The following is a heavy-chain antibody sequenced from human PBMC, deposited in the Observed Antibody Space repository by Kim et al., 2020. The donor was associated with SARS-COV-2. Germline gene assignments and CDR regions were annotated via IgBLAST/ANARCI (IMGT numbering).Heavy chain of an antibody. CDR3: AKDRRAGGFGEPPDFDY. V-gene: IGHV3-43*02. Sequence: GGSLRLSCAASGFTFDDYAMHWVRQAPGKGLEWVSLISGDGGSTYYGDSVKGRFTISRDNSKNSLYLQMNSLRTEDTALYYCAKDRRAGGFGEPPDFDYWGQGTLVTVSS. D-gene: IGHD3-10*01. CDR2: ISGDGGST. CDR1: GFTFDDYA. J-gene: IGHJ4*02.